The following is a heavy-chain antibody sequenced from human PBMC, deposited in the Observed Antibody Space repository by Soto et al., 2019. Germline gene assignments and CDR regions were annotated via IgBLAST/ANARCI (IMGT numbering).Heavy chain of an antibody. D-gene: IGHD6-19*01. CDR2: INHSGST. CDR3: ARGGRLVQNYYYGMDV. V-gene: IGHV4-34*01. J-gene: IGHJ6*02. CDR1: GGSFTGYY. Sequence: SETLSLTCAVYGGSFTGYYWSWIRQPPGKGLEWIGEINHSGSTNYDPSLKSRVTISVDTSKNQFSLKLSSVTAADTAVYYCARGGRLVQNYYYGMDVWGQGTTVT.